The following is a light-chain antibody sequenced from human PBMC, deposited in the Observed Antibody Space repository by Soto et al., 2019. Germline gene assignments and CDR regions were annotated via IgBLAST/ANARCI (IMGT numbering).Light chain of an antibody. CDR1: QSFSSCS. CDR3: KRYGSSPLIT. V-gene: IGKV3-20*01. Sequence: DTVLTQSPGSLSLYPGEGGTLXCRASQSFSSCSAAWYQQRPGKGPRLLXXGTSSRATSIPDRFSGSGSGRDFTLIIRRLEPEEFAVYFCKRYGSSPLITFGQGTRLEIK. CDR2: GTS. J-gene: IGKJ5*01.